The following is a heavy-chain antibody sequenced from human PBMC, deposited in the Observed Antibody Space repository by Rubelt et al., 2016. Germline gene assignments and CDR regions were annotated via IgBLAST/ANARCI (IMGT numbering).Heavy chain of an antibody. CDR3: ATRQEDDSRGYYLGYFDY. V-gene: IGHV1-69*04. CDR2: IIPILGIA. D-gene: IGHD3-22*01. J-gene: IGHJ4*02. CDR1: GGTFSSYA. Sequence: VQSGAEVKKPGSSVKVSCKASGGTFSSYAISWVRQAPGQGLEWMGRIIPILGIANYAQKFQGRVTITADKSTSTAYMELGSLRSEDTAVYYCATRQEDDSRGYYLGYFDYWGQGTLVTVSS.